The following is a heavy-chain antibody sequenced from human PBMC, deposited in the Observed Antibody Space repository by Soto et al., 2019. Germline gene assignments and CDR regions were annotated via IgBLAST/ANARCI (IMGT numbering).Heavy chain of an antibody. CDR1: GGSISSGNYY. J-gene: IGHJ4*02. CDR3: ASMGTPATGLYSFEY. CDR2: ISYSGST. V-gene: IGHV4-30-4*01. Sequence: PSETLSLTCTVSGGSISSGNYYWSWIRQPPGKGLEWIGFISYSGSTYYSTSLKSRVTISVDTSKSQFSLNLSFVTAADTAVYYCASMGTPATGLYSFEYWGQGSLVTVSS. D-gene: IGHD2-15*01.